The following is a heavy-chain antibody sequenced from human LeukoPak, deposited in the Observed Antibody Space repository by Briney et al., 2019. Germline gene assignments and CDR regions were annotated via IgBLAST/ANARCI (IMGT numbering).Heavy chain of an antibody. J-gene: IGHJ6*03. CDR2: IYYSGST. CDR3: ARGLGRRPSYYYYYYMDV. CDR1: GGSISSYY. Sequence: SETLSLTCTVSGGSISSYYWSWIRQPPGKGLEWIGYIYYSGSTNYNPSLKSRVTISVDTSKNQFSLKLSSVTAADTAVYYCARGLGRRPSYYYYYYMDVWGKGTTVTISS. D-gene: IGHD1-1*01. V-gene: IGHV4-59*01.